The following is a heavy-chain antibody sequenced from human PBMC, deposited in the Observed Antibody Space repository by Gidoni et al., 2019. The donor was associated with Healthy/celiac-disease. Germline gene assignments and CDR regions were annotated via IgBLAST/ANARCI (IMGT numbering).Heavy chain of an antibody. V-gene: IGHV3-30-3*01. D-gene: IGHD3-3*01. CDR2: ISYDGSNK. CDR3: ARGPDYDFWSGYAFDI. Sequence: QVQLVESGGGVVQPGRSLRLSCAASGFTFSSYAMHWVRQAPGKGLEWVAVISYDGSNKYYADSVKGRFTISRDNSKNTLYLQMNSLRAEDTAVYYCARGPDYDFWSGYAFDIWGQGTMVTVSS. J-gene: IGHJ3*02. CDR1: GFTFSSYA.